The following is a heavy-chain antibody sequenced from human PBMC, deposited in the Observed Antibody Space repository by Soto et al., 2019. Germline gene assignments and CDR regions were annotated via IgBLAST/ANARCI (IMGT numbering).Heavy chain of an antibody. D-gene: IGHD2-15*01. V-gene: IGHV3-33*01. CDR2: IWYDGSNK. CDR1: GFTFSSYG. J-gene: IGHJ4*02. Sequence: QPGGSLRLSCAASGFTFSSYGMHWVRQAPGKGLEWVAVIWYDGSNKYYADSVKGRFTISRDNSKNTLYLQMNSLRAEDTAVYYCARDIWWGGSYFDYWGQGTLVTVSS. CDR3: ARDIWWGGSYFDY.